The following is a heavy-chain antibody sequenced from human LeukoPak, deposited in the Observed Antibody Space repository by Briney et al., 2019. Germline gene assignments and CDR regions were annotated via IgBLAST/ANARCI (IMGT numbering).Heavy chain of an antibody. V-gene: IGHV3-13*04. D-gene: IGHD5-24*01. CDR1: GFTFSTYD. CDR2: FGTGGDT. J-gene: IGHJ5*02. CDR3: ARGSNLGFDP. Sequence: PGGSLRLSCAASGFTFSTYDMHWVPHPTGEALQWVSGFGTGGDTYYSGSVKGRFTISRENAKNSLYLQMNSLRAGDTAVYYCARGSNLGFDPWGQGTLVTVSS.